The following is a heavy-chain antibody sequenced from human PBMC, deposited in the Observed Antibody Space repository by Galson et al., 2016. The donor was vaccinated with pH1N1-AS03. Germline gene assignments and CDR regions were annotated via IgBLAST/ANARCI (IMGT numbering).Heavy chain of an antibody. CDR1: GRSISSHY. V-gene: IGHV4-59*11. J-gene: IGHJ5*02. D-gene: IGHD4-17*01. CDR3: ARHDFGDYVGWFDP. CDR2: INYSGST. Sequence: ESLSLTCTVSGRSISSHYWNWIRQPPGKGLEWTGYINYSGSTNYNPSLKSRVTISGDTSKNQFSLKLSSVTAADTAVYYCARHDFGDYVGWFDPWGQGTLVTVSS.